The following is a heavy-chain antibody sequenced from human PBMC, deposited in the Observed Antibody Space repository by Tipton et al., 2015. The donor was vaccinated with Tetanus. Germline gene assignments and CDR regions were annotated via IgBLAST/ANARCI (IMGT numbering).Heavy chain of an antibody. Sequence: PGLVKPSQTLSLTCAISGDSVSSNSAAWNWIRQSPSRGLEWLGRTYYRSKWYNGYAVSVKSRITINPDTSKNQFSLQLNSVTPEDTAVYYCARDRQQLVRDGGYAFDIWGQGTMVTVSS. J-gene: IGHJ3*02. CDR1: GDSVSSNSAA. V-gene: IGHV6-1*01. CDR2: TYYRSKWYN. CDR3: ARDRQQLVRDGGYAFDI. D-gene: IGHD6-13*01.